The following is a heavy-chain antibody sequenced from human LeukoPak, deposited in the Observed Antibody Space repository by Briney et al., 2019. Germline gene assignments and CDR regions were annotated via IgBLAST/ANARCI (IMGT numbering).Heavy chain of an antibody. CDR2: TIPIFGTA. Sequence: GASVKVSCKASGGTFSSYAISWVRQAPGQGLEWMGGTIPIFGTANYAQKFQGRVTITADESTSTAYMELSSLRSEDTAVYYCARGTPPSNYFDYWGQGTLVTVSS. J-gene: IGHJ4*02. CDR1: GGTFSSYA. CDR3: ARGTPPSNYFDY. V-gene: IGHV1-69*13. D-gene: IGHD2-15*01.